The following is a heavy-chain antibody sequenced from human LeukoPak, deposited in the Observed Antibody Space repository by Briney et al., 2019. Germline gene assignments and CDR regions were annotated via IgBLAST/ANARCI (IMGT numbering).Heavy chain of an antibody. D-gene: IGHD3-10*01. CDR2: MNPNSGNT. Sequence: ASVKVSCKASGYTFTSYDINWVRQATGQGLEWMGWMNPNSGNTGYAQKFQGRVTMTRNTSISTAYMELSSLRSEDTAVYYCARVRAMVGGFIRRGQNCFAPGGQEPLVTVSS. CDR3: ARVRAMVGGFIRRGQNCFAP. CDR1: GYTFTSYD. J-gene: IGHJ5*02. V-gene: IGHV1-8*01.